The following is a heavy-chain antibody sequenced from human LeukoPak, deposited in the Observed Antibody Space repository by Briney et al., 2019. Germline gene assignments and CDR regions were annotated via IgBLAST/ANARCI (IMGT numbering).Heavy chain of an antibody. CDR2: ISWKNISI. V-gene: IGHV3-9*01. CDR3: AKSPLWFGELLSSDYFDY. J-gene: IGHJ4*02. CDR1: GFIFDDYA. D-gene: IGHD3-10*01. Sequence: GGSLRLSCAASGFIFDDYAMHWVRQAPGKGLEWVSGISWKNISIGYADSVKGRFTISRDAAKNSLYLQMNSLRTEDTALYYCAKSPLWFGELLSSDYFDYWGQGILVTVSS.